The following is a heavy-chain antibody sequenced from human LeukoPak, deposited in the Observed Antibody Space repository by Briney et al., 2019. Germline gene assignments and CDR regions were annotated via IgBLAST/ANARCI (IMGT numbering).Heavy chain of an antibody. V-gene: IGHV3-30*18. D-gene: IGHD3-9*01. Sequence: GGSLRLSCAASGFTFSSYGMHWVRQAPGKGLEWVAVISYDGSNKYYADSVKGRFTISRDNSKNTLYLQMNSLRAEDIAVSSCAKDRFGKYDILTGPLGYWGQGTLVTVSS. CDR2: ISYDGSNK. CDR1: GFTFSSYG. J-gene: IGHJ4*02. CDR3: AKDRFGKYDILTGPLGY.